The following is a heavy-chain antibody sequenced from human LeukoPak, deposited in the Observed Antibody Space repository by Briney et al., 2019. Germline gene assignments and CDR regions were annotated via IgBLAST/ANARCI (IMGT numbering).Heavy chain of an antibody. CDR1: GFTFISYW. V-gene: IGHV3-7*01. CDR2: IKQDGSER. Sequence: PGGSLRLSCAASGFTFISYWMSWVRQAPGKGLEWVANIKQDGSERYYVDSVKGRFTISRDNAKNSLYLQMNSLRAEDTAVYYCARKDCSGGSCYRNFDYWGQGTLVTVSS. CDR3: ARKDCSGGSCYRNFDY. D-gene: IGHD2-15*01. J-gene: IGHJ4*02.